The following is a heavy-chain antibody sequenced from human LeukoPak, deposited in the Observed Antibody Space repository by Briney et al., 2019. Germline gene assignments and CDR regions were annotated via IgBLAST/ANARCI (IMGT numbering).Heavy chain of an antibody. V-gene: IGHV3-23*01. D-gene: IGHD3-16*01. CDR3: AKDPNYDYVWGGFDY. CDR2: ISGSGGST. J-gene: IGHJ4*02. Sequence: PGGSLRLSCAASGFTFSSYAMSWVRQAPGKGLEWVSAISGSGGSTYYADSVKGRFTISRDNSKNTLYLQMNSLRAEDTAVYYCAKDPNYDYVWGGFDYWGQGTLVTVSS. CDR1: GFTFSSYA.